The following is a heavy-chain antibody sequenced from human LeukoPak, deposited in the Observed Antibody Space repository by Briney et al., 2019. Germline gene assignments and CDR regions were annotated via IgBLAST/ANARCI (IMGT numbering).Heavy chain of an antibody. CDR3: AVWFGEGDY. CDR1: GGSFSGYY. D-gene: IGHD3-10*01. CDR2: INHSGSP. Sequence: SETLSLTCAVYGGSFSGYYWSWIRQPPGKGLEWIGEINHSGSPNYNPSLKSRVTISVDTSKNQFSLKLSSVTAADTAVYYCAVWFGEGDYRGQGTLVTVSS. V-gene: IGHV4-34*01. J-gene: IGHJ4*02.